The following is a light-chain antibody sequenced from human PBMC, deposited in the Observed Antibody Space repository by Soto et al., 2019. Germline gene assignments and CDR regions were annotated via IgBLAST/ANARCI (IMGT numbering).Light chain of an antibody. Sequence: QSALTQPASLSGSPGQSISISCTGTSSDVGAYNSVSWYQQRPGTAPKLIIYEVSKRPSGISRRFSGSKSANTASLTISGLQADDEADYYCSSNTPTWVFGGGTQLTVL. CDR1: SSDVGAYNS. V-gene: IGLV2-14*01. CDR2: EVS. J-gene: IGLJ7*01. CDR3: SSNTPTWV.